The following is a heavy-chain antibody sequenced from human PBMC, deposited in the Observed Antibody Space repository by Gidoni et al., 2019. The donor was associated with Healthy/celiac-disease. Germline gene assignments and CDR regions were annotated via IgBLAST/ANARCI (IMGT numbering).Heavy chain of an antibody. J-gene: IGHJ5*02. CDR3: ASSPSVVKGWFDP. CDR1: GGSISSGSYY. CDR2: IYTSGST. V-gene: IGHV4-61*02. Sequence: QVQLQESGPGLVKPSQTLSLTCTVSGGSISSGSYYWRWIRQPAGKGLEWIGRIYTSGSTNYNPSLKSRVTISVDTSKNQFSLKLSSVTAADTAVYYCASSPSVVKGWFDPWGQGTLVTVSS.